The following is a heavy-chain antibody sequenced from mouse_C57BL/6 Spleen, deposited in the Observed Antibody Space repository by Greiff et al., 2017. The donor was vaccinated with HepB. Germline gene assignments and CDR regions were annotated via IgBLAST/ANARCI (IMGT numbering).Heavy chain of an antibody. CDR1: GYTFTDYY. J-gene: IGHJ4*01. Sequence: VQLQQSGAELVRPGASVKLSCKASGYTFTDYYINWVKQRPGQGLEWIARIYPGSGNTYYNEKFKGKATLTAEKSSSTAYMQLSSLTSEDSAVYFCAREGIVMMPMDYWGQGTSVTVSS. D-gene: IGHD2-5*01. CDR2: IYPGSGNT. CDR3: AREGIVMMPMDY. V-gene: IGHV1-76*01.